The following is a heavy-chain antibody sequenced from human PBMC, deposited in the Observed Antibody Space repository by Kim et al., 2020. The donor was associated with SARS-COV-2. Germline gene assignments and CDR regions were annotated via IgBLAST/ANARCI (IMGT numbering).Heavy chain of an antibody. D-gene: IGHD4-17*01. V-gene: IGHV3-11*05. CDR1: GFTFSDYY. CDR2: ISSSSSYT. J-gene: IGHJ6*02. CDR3: ARDWQSMTTVTTRYYYYYGMDV. Sequence: GGSLRLSCAASGFTFSDYYMSWIRQAPGKGLEWVSYISSSSSYTNYADSVKGRFTISRDNAKNSLYLQMNSLRAEDTAVYYCARDWQSMTTVTTRYYYYYGMDVWGQGTTVTVSS.